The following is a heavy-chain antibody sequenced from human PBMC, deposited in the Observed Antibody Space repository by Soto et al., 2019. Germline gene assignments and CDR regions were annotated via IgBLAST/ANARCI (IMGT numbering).Heavy chain of an antibody. CDR3: VRGGAVPNYYFVY. J-gene: IGHJ4*02. V-gene: IGHV4-34*01. D-gene: IGHD6-19*01. Sequence: PSETLSLTCAVYGGSFSGYYWSWIRQPPGKGLEWIGEINHSGSTNYNPSLKSRVTISVDTSKNQFSLKLSSVTAADTAVYYCVRGGAVPNYYFVYWGQAILVTGS. CDR1: GGSFSGYY. CDR2: INHSGST.